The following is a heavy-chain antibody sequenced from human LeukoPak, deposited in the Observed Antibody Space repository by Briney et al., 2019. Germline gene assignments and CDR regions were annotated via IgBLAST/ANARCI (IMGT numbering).Heavy chain of an antibody. CDR1: GFTFSSYS. CDR2: ISSSSGYI. CDR3: ARDHDSSGYYSGWFDP. J-gene: IGHJ5*02. V-gene: IGHV3-21*01. D-gene: IGHD3-22*01. Sequence: GGSLRLSCAASGFTFSSYSMNWVRQAPGKGLEWVSSISSSSGYIYYADSVKGRFTISRDNAKNSLYLQMNSLRADDTAVYYCARDHDSSGYYSGWFDPWGQGTLVTVSS.